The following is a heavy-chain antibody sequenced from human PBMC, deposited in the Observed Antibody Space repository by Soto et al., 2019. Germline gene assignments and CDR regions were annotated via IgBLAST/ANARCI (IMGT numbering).Heavy chain of an antibody. V-gene: IGHV3-30-3*01. CDR1: GFTFSSYA. Sequence: SGGSLRLSCAASGFTFSSYAMHWVRQAPGKGLEWVAVISSGGSEKYYPDSVKGRFTISRDNSKNSLYLQMINLRAEDTAVYFCAKDGGRAVAGTLDYWGQGTLVTVS. J-gene: IGHJ4*02. D-gene: IGHD6-19*01. CDR3: AKDGGRAVAGTLDY. CDR2: ISSGGSEK.